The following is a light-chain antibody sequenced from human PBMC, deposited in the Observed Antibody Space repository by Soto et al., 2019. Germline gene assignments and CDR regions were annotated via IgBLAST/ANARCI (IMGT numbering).Light chain of an antibody. Sequence: DLQMTQSPSSLSASVGDRVTLTCRASQSISSFLNWYQQKPGKSPKVLIYGASSLQTGVPSRFSGSGSGTDFTLTISSLQPEDSATYYCQQSHSAWTFGQGTKVE. CDR3: QQSHSAWT. CDR2: GAS. V-gene: IGKV1-39*01. J-gene: IGKJ1*01. CDR1: QSISSF.